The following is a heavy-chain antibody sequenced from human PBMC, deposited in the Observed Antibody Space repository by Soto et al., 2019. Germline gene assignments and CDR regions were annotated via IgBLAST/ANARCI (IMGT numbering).Heavy chain of an antibody. CDR2: INPSGGST. CDR3: ARIFGVALSPLAGMDV. V-gene: IGHV1-46*01. J-gene: IGHJ6*02. D-gene: IGHD3-3*01. Sequence: ASVKVSCKASGYTFTSYYMHWVRQAPGQGLEWMGIINPSGGSTSYAQKFQGRVTMTRDTSTSTVYMELSSLRSEDTAVYYRARIFGVALSPLAGMDVWDQGTTVTVSS. CDR1: GYTFTSYY.